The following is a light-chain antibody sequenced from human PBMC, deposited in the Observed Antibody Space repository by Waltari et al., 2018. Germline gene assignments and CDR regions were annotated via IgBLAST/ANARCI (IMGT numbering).Light chain of an antibody. J-gene: IGKJ2*01. CDR1: QGIRNS. CDR2: AAS. Sequence: QLAQSPSSLSASVGDRVTIPCRASQGIRNSLAWYQQKPGKAPNLLLYAASRLESGVPARFSGSGSGTDYTLTISSLQPEDVATYYCQQYYTTPYTFGQGTKLEI. CDR3: QQYYTTPYT. V-gene: IGKV1-NL1*01.